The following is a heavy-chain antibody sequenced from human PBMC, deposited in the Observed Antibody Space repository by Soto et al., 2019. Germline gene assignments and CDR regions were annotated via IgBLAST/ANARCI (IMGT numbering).Heavy chain of an antibody. CDR2: FNHSGST. Sequence: QVQLQQWGAGLLKPSETLSLTCAVYGGSFSGYYWSWIRQPPGKGLEWIGEFNHSGSTNYNPSLKSRVTISVDTSKNQFSLKLSSVTAADTAVYYCARKMPTMIVVVIQNWFDPWGQGTLVTVSS. D-gene: IGHD3-22*01. CDR3: ARKMPTMIVVVIQNWFDP. J-gene: IGHJ5*02. CDR1: GGSFSGYY. V-gene: IGHV4-34*01.